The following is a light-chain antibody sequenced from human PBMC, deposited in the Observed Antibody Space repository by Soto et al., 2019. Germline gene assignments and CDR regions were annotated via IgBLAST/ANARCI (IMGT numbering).Light chain of an antibody. CDR1: SSDAGGYNY. J-gene: IGLJ1*01. CDR2: DVS. Sequence: QSVLTQPASVSGSPGQSITISCTGTSSDAGGYNYVSWYQHHPGKAPKLIIYDVSNRPSGVSIRFSGSKSDNTASLTISGLQPEVEADYHCSSYTTSNTRQIVFGTGTKLTVL. V-gene: IGLV2-14*03. CDR3: SSYTTSNTRQIV.